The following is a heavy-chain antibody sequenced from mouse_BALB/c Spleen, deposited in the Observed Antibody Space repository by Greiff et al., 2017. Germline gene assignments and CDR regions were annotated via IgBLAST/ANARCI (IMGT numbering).Heavy chain of an antibody. CDR3: TNYGSSGYWYFDV. CDR2: IYPGNSDT. J-gene: IGHJ1*01. V-gene: IGHV1-5*01. Sequence: EVQLQQSGTVLARPGASVKMSCKASGYTFTSYWMHWVKQRPGQGLEWIGAIYPGNSDTSYNQKFKGKAKLTAVTSTSTAYMELSSLTNEDSAVYYCTNYGSSGYWYFDVWGAGTTVTVSS. D-gene: IGHD1-1*01. CDR1: GYTFTSYW.